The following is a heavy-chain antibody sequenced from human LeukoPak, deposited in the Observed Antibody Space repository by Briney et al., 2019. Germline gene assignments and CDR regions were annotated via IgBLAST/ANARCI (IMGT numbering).Heavy chain of an antibody. V-gene: IGHV1-46*01. J-gene: IGHJ6*02. Sequence: ASVKVSCKASGDTFTNYYMHWVRQAPGQGFEWLGIIDPSGDTTNYAQKFQGRVTMSRDTSTSSVYMDLSSLRSEDTAVYYCAREAYDFWSGCDAYYGMDVWGQGTTVTVSS. D-gene: IGHD3-3*01. CDR1: GDTFTNYY. CDR3: AREAYDFWSGCDAYYGMDV. CDR2: IDPSGDTT.